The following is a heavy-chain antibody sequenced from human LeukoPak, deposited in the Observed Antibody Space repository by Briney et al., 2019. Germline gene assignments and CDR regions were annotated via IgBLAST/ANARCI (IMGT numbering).Heavy chain of an antibody. Sequence: PSETLSLTCAVYGGSFSGNFWSWVRQPPGKGLRWIGEINHRGNTNYNPALKSRVTISVDTSKNQFSLMLSSVTAADTAVYYCARIPESVGINYFDSWGQGTLVTVSS. CDR1: GGSFSGNF. D-gene: IGHD1-26*01. CDR2: INHRGNT. V-gene: IGHV4-34*01. CDR3: ARIPESVGINYFDS. J-gene: IGHJ4*02.